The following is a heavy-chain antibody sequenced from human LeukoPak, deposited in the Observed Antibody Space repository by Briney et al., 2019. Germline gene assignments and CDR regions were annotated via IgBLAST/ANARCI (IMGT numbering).Heavy chain of an antibody. D-gene: IGHD6-19*01. CDR3: ARDPRGSSGWLDY. CDR1: GFTFNTYW. Sequence: AGGSLRLACAASGFTFNTYWMSWVRQAPGKGLEWVANIKQDGSEKSYVDSVKGRFTISRDNAKNSLYLQRNSLRADDTAVYYCARDPRGSSGWLDYWGQGTLVTVSS. J-gene: IGHJ4*02. CDR2: IKQDGSEK. V-gene: IGHV3-7*04.